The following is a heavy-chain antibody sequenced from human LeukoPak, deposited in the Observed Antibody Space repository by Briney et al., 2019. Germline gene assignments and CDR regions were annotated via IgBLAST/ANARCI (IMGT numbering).Heavy chain of an antibody. CDR2: MNPNSGNT. Sequence: ASVKVSCKASGYTFTSYDINWVRQATGQGLEWMGWMNPNSGNTGYAQKFQGRVTMTRNTSISTAYMELSSLRSEDTAVYYCAKTRGPGHYFDYWGQGTLVTVSS. V-gene: IGHV1-8*01. D-gene: IGHD3-10*01. J-gene: IGHJ4*02. CDR3: AKTRGPGHYFDY. CDR1: GYTFTSYD.